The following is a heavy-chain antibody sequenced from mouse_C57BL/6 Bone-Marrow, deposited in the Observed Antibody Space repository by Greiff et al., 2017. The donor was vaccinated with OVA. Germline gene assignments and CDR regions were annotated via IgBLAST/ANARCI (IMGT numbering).Heavy chain of an antibody. Sequence: QVQLKESGAELARPGASVKLSCKASGYTFTSYGISWVKQRTGQGLEWIGEIYPRSGNTYYNEKFKGKATLTADKSSSTAYMELRSLTSEDSAVYFCARYLLSHRRGAMDYWGQGTSVTVSS. CDR2: IYPRSGNT. CDR3: ARYLLSHRRGAMDY. CDR1: GYTFTSYG. D-gene: IGHD2-10*01. V-gene: IGHV1-81*01. J-gene: IGHJ4*01.